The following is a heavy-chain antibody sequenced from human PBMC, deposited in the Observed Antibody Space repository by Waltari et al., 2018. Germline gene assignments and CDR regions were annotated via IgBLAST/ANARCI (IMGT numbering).Heavy chain of an antibody. V-gene: IGHV4-34*01. J-gene: IGHJ4*02. CDR3: ARGPAARFDY. CDR1: GGSFSVYY. D-gene: IGHD6-6*01. CDR2: INHSGST. Sequence: QVQLQQWGAGLLKPSETLSLTCAVYGGSFSVYYWSWIRQPPGKGLEWIGEINHSGSTNYNPSLKSRVTISVDTSKNQFSLKLSSVTAADTAVYYCARGPAARFDYWGQGTLVTVSS.